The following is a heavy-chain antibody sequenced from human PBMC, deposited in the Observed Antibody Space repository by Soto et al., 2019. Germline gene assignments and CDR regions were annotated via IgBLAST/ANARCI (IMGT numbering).Heavy chain of an antibody. J-gene: IGHJ6*01. V-gene: IGHV3-30*03. Sequence: QVQLVESGGGVVQPGRSLRLSCAASGFTFSTYGMHWVRQAPGKRLELVALESYDGSTIYYADSVKGRFTISRDNSKNTLDLQINSLRSEDAAVYYCARFDTGVGMDVWGQGTTVTVSS. CDR3: ARFDTGVGMDV. CDR1: GFTFSTYG. CDR2: ESYDGSTI. D-gene: IGHD3-10*01.